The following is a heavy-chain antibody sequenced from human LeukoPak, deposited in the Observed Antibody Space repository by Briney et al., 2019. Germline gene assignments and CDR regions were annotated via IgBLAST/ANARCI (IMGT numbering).Heavy chain of an antibody. CDR2: IYHSGST. V-gene: IGHV4-38-2*01. CDR1: GYSISSGYY. J-gene: IGHJ4*02. Sequence: SETLSLTCAVSGYSISSGYYCGWIRQPPGKGLEWIGSIYHSGSTYYNPSLKSRVTISVDTSKNQFSLKLSSVTAADTAVYYCARQYYDILTGYYRRYFDYWGQGTLVTVSS. D-gene: IGHD3-9*01. CDR3: ARQYYDILTGYYRRYFDY.